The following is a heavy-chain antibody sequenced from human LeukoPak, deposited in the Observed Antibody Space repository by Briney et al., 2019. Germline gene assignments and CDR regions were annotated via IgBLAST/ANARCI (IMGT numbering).Heavy chain of an antibody. CDR2: VNHSGTT. Sequence: SETLSLTCAVYDGLFSGYYWSWIRQPPGMGLEWIGEVNHSGTTNYNPSLKSRVTISVDTSKSQFSLELTSVTAADTAVYYCARALSSGYYSLNYWGQGTLVTVSS. J-gene: IGHJ4*02. D-gene: IGHD3-22*01. CDR3: ARALSSGYYSLNY. V-gene: IGHV4-34*01. CDR1: DGLFSGYY.